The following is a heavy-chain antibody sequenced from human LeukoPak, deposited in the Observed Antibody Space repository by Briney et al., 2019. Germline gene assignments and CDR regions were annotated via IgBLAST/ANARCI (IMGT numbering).Heavy chain of an antibody. V-gene: IGHV1-46*01. CDR2: INPSGGST. CDR3: ARRIAVAGTLWFDP. J-gene: IGHJ5*02. Sequence: ASVKVSCKASGYTFTSYYIYWVRQAPGQGLEWMGVINPSGGSTNYAQKFWGRVTITSDTSTSTVYMELSSLRSEDTAVYYCARRIAVAGTLWFDPWGQGTLVTVSS. CDR1: GYTFTSYY. D-gene: IGHD6-19*01.